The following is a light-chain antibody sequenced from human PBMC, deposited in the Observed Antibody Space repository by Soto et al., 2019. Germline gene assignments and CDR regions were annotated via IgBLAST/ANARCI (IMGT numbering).Light chain of an antibody. CDR3: QQSYSTPQLT. Sequence: DLPMTQSPSSLSASVGDRVPITCRASQSISSYLNWYQQKPGKAPKLLIYAASSLQSGVPSRFSGSGSGTDFTLTISSLQPEDFATYYCQQSYSTPQLTFGGGTKVEIK. J-gene: IGKJ4*01. CDR1: QSISSY. CDR2: AAS. V-gene: IGKV1-39*01.